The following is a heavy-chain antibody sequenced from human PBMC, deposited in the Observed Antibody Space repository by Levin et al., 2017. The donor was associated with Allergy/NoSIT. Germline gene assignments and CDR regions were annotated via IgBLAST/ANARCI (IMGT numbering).Heavy chain of an antibody. CDR3: ATVEGLFCSGVSCSYSFHY. CDR1: GGSISTDNW. V-gene: IGHV4-4*02. CDR2: IYRSGDT. Sequence: SQTLSLTCAVSGGSISTDNWWSWIRQPPGKGPEWIGEIYRSGDTNHNPSLRSRVTMSVDKSKNHFSLKLSSVTAADTAVYYCATVEGLFCSGVSCSYSFHYWGQGALVTVSS. D-gene: IGHD3-9*01. J-gene: IGHJ4*02.